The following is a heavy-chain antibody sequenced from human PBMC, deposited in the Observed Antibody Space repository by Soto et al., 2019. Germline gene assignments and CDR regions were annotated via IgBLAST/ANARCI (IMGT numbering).Heavy chain of an antibody. Sequence: QVQLVQSGAEVKKPGSSVKVSCEASGGTFSTHAINWVRQAPGQGLEWMGGITPMFGRATYAQKFQGRVWITADESTSTVYMDLSSLISEDTAVYYCAREATHFDYTSSHYGMDVWGQGTAVTVSS. V-gene: IGHV1-69*01. D-gene: IGHD6-6*01. CDR1: GGTFSTHA. CDR3: AREATHFDYTSSHYGMDV. J-gene: IGHJ6*02. CDR2: ITPMFGRA.